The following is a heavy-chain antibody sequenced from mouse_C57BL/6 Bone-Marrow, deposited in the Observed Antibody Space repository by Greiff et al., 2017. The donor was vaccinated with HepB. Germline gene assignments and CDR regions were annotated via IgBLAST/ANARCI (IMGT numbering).Heavy chain of an antibody. D-gene: IGHD2-4*01. CDR2: IYPGDGDT. J-gene: IGHJ1*03. V-gene: IGHV1-80*01. Sequence: VKLVESGAELVKPGASVKISCKASGYAFSSYWMNWVKQRPGKGLEWIGQIYPGDGDTNYNGKFKGKATLTADKSSSTAYMQLSSLTSEDSAVYFCARYYDYPYWYVDVWGTGTTVTVSS. CDR3: ARYYDYPYWYVDV. CDR1: GYAFSSYW.